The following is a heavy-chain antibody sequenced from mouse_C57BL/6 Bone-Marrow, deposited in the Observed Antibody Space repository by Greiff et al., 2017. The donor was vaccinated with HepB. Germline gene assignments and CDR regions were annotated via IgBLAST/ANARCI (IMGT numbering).Heavy chain of an antibody. V-gene: IGHV1-69*01. D-gene: IGHD1-1*01. CDR2: IDPSDSYT. J-gene: IGHJ3*01. CDR3: AREGYYGSVFAY. CDR1: GYTFTSYW. Sequence: QVQLQQPGAELVMPGASVKLSCKASGYTFTSYWMHWVNQRPGQGLEWIGEIDPSDSYTNYNQKFKGKSTLTVDKSSSTAYMQLSSLTSEDSAVYYCAREGYYGSVFAYWGQGTLVTVSA.